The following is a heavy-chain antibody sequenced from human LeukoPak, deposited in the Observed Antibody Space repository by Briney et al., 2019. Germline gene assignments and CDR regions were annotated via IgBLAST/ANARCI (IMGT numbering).Heavy chain of an antibody. J-gene: IGHJ6*02. CDR2: INWSGGST. V-gene: IGHV3-20*01. Sequence: GSLRLSCAASGFTFDDYGMSWVRQAPGKGLEWVSGINWSGGSTGYADSVKGQFTISRDNAKNSLYLQMNSLRVEDTALYHCARADCSSTSCPFDVWGQGTTVTVSS. D-gene: IGHD2-2*01. CDR3: ARADCSSTSCPFDV. CDR1: GFTFDDYG.